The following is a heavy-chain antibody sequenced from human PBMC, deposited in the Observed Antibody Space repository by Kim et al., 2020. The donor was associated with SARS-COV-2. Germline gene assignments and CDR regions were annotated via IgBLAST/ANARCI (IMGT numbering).Heavy chain of an antibody. J-gene: IGHJ4*02. CDR2: IWSDGNTK. D-gene: IGHD5-18*01. Sequence: GGSLRLSCAASGFIFSSYAMHWVRQAPGKGLEWVAVIWSDGNTKYYADSVKGRFTVSRDNSKNTLFLQMSNLGAEDTAVYYCARDLPSGYSYGPLDSWAQGILVTVSS. V-gene: IGHV3-33*03. CDR3: ARDLPSGYSYGPLDS. CDR1: GFIFSSYA.